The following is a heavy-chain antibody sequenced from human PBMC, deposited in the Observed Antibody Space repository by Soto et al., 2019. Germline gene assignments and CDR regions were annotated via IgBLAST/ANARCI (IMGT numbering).Heavy chain of an antibody. Sequence: SETLSLTCTVSGGSISSYYWSWIRQPPGKGLERIGYIYYSGSTNYNPSLKSRVTISVDTSKNQFSLRLSSVTAADTAVYYCERFCGYYYYYYGMDVWGQGTMVTVSS. CDR3: ERFCGYYYYYYGMDV. D-gene: IGHD2-21*01. CDR2: IYYSGST. J-gene: IGHJ6*02. V-gene: IGHV4-59*01. CDR1: GGSISSYY.